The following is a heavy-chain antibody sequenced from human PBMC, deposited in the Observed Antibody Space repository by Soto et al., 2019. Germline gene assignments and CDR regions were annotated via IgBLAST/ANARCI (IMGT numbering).Heavy chain of an antibody. Sequence: SGTLSLTCAVYGGSFSGYYWGWIRQPPGKGLEWIGEINHSGSTNYNPSLKSRVTISVDTPKNQFSLTLSSVTAADTAVYYCARGLSRQYYGSASRPNYYMDVWGKGSRVTVSS. CDR2: INHSGST. J-gene: IGHJ6*03. CDR3: ARGLSRQYYGSASRPNYYMDV. CDR1: GGSFSGYY. V-gene: IGHV4-34*01. D-gene: IGHD3-10*01.